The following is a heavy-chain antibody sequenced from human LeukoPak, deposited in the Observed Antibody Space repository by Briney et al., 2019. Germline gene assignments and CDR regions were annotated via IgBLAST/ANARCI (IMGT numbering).Heavy chain of an antibody. CDR2: IYYSGST. Sequence: PSQTLSLTCAVSGGSISSGGYSWSWIRQPPGKGLEWIGYIYYSGSTYYNPSLKSRVTISVDTSKNQFSLKLSSVTAADTAVYYCARVSYYDFWSGRSLTFDYWGQGTLVTVSS. CDR3: ARVSYYDFWSGRSLTFDY. J-gene: IGHJ4*02. D-gene: IGHD3-3*01. CDR1: GGSISSGGYS. V-gene: IGHV4-30-4*07.